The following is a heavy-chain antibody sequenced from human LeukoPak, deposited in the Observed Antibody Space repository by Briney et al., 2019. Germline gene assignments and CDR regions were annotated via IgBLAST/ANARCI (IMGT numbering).Heavy chain of an antibody. V-gene: IGHV5-51*01. CDR1: GSSFTSYW. CDR2: IYPGDSDT. Sequence: GGSLHISCKGSGSSFTSYWIGWARQMPGKGLEWMGIIYPGDSDTRDSPSFQGQVTLSADKSISTAYLQWSSLKASDTAIYYCARQNTAMVIMDAFDIWGQGTMVTVSS. J-gene: IGHJ3*02. CDR3: ARQNTAMVIMDAFDI. D-gene: IGHD5-18*01.